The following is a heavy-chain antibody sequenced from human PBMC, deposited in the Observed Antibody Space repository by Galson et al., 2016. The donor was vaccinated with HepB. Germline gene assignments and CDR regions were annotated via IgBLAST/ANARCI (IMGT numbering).Heavy chain of an antibody. J-gene: IGHJ2*01. D-gene: IGHD5-18*01. V-gene: IGHV3-23*01. CDR2: ISASGGST. Sequence: SLRLSCAASGFTFNNYAMIWVRQAPGKGLEWVSTISASGGSTYYADSVKGRFTISRDNSKNTVYLQMNSLRVEDTAVYYCAKDPAAMVPHWYSDLWGRGTLVTVSS. CDR3: AKDPAAMVPHWYSDL. CDR1: GFTFNNYA.